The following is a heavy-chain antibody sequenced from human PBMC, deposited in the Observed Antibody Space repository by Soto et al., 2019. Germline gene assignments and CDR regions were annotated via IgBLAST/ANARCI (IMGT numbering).Heavy chain of an antibody. V-gene: IGHV4-59*13. CDR2: IFYSGIT. J-gene: IGHJ1*01. CDR3: ARSEFTSGDVPLGY. CDR1: GGPINNYY. Sequence: QVQLQESGPGLLRPSATLSLTCAVSGGPINNYYWNWIRQFPGKGLEWIGSIFYSGITDYNPSLNSRLTISIDTPKNQISLRLNSVTAADTAKYYCARSEFTSGDVPLGYWGQGALVTVSS. D-gene: IGHD2-8*01.